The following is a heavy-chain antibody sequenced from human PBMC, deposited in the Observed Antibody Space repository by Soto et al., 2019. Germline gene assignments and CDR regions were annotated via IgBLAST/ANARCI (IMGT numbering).Heavy chain of an antibody. CDR3: ATERSVAVAGS. CDR2: ISGSGDTT. CDR1: AFTLSSYA. V-gene: IGHV3-23*01. Sequence: PGGSLRLSCAASAFTLSSYAMSWVRQAPGKGLEWISAISGSGDTTYYADSVKGRFTISRDNSKNTVYLQMNSLRAEDTAVYYCATERSVAVAGSWGQGTLVTVSS. D-gene: IGHD6-19*01. J-gene: IGHJ5*02.